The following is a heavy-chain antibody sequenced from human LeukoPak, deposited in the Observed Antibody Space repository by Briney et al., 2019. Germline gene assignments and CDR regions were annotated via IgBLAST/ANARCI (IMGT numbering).Heavy chain of an antibody. CDR3: TTDPGITMTIIDY. CDR2: IKSKTDGGTT. J-gene: IGHJ4*02. Sequence: GGSLRLSCAASGFTFSNAWMSWVRQAPGKGLEWVGRIKSKTDGGTTDYAAPVKGRFTISRDDSKNTLYLQMNSLKTEDTAVYYCTTDPGITMTIIDYWGQGTLVTVSS. V-gene: IGHV3-15*01. CDR1: GFTFSNAW. D-gene: IGHD3-22*01.